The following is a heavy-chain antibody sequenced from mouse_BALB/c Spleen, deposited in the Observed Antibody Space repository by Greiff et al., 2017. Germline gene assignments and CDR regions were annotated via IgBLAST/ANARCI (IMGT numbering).Heavy chain of an antibody. CDR1: GYTFTSYW. Sequence: VQRVESGAELARPGASVKLSCKASGYTFTSYWMQWVKQRPGQGLEWIGAIYPGDGDTRYTQKFKGKATLTADKSSSTAYMQLSSLASEDSAVYYCARAYDYYAMDYWGQGTSVTVSS. CDR2: IYPGDGDT. J-gene: IGHJ4*01. CDR3: ARAYDYYAMDY. V-gene: IGHV1-87*01. D-gene: IGHD2-10*02.